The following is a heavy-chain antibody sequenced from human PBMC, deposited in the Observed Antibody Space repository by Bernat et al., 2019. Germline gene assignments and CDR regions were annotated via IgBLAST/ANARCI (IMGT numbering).Heavy chain of an antibody. CDR2: ISWNSGSI. CDR3: ARDSLANGYNYDYFDY. V-gene: IGHV3-9*01. CDR1: GFTFDDYA. D-gene: IGHD5-24*01. J-gene: IGHJ4*02. Sequence: EVQLVESGGGLVQPGRSLRLSCAASGFTFDDYAMHWVRQAPGKGLEWVSGISWNSGSIGYADSVKGRFTISRDNAKNSLYLQMNSLRAEDTAVYYCARDSLANGYNYDYFDYWGQGTLVTVSS.